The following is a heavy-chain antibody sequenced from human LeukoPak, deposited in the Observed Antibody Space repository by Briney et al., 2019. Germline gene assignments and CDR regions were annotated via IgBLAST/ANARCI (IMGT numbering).Heavy chain of an antibody. J-gene: IGHJ4*02. V-gene: IGHV4-59*01. CDR2: IYYSGST. CDR3: AKVRDDYGGNSGPDYFDY. D-gene: IGHD4-23*01. Sequence: PSETLSLTCTVSGGSISSYYWSWIRQPPGKGLECIGYIYYSGSTNYSPSFKSRVTISVDTSKNQFSLKLSSVTAADTAVYYCAKVRDDYGGNSGPDYFDYWGQGTLVTVSS. CDR1: GGSISSYY.